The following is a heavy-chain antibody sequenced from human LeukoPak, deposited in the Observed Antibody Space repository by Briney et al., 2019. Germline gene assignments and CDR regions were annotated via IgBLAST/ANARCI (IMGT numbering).Heavy chain of an antibody. D-gene: IGHD2-2*02. J-gene: IGHJ5*02. CDR3: ARDPELVVPAAIGWFDP. CDR1: DFTFDFYW. CDR2: ILPDGSQK. V-gene: IGHV3-7*01. Sequence: GGSLRLSCVASDFTFDFYWMTWVRQAPGKGLEWLANILPDGSQKYYVDSVKGRFTISRDNPKNSLYLQINNLRVEDTAVYYCARDPELVVPAAIGWFDPWGQGTLVTVSS.